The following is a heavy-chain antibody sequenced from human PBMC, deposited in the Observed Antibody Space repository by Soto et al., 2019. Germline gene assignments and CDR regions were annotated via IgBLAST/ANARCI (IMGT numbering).Heavy chain of an antibody. CDR1: GYSFTSNA. V-gene: IGHV1-18*01. J-gene: IGHJ4*02. CDR2: ISTYNGNT. D-gene: IGHD4-17*01. Sequence: QVELVQSGAEVKKPGTSVKVSCKASGYSFTSNAISWMRQAPGQGLEWMGWISTYNGNTNYAQKLQGRVTMTRDTSTSIAYMELRDLRSDDTAVYYCARDRYGDFGYWGQGSLVTVSS. CDR3: ARDRYGDFGY.